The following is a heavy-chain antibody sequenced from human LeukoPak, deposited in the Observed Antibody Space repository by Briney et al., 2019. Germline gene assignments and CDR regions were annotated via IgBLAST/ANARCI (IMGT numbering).Heavy chain of an antibody. V-gene: IGHV1-2*02. Sequence: GASVKVSCKASGYTFTGYYMHWVRQAPGQGLEWMGWINPNSGGTNYAQKFQGRVTMTRDTSISTAYMELSRLRSDDTAVYYCARVKSHDYVSPGFDPWGQGTLVTVSS. J-gene: IGHJ5*02. CDR2: INPNSGGT. D-gene: IGHD4-17*01. CDR3: ARVKSHDYVSPGFDP. CDR1: GYTFTGYY.